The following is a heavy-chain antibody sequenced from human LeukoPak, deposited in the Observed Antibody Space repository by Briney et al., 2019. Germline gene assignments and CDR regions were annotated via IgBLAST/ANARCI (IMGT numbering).Heavy chain of an antibody. Sequence: PSETLSLTCTVSGGSISSYYWSWIRQPPGKGLEWIGYIYYSGSTNYNPSLKSRVTISVDTSKNQFSLKLSSVTAADTAVYYCARGRVGWGDYGDYQLFDYWGQGTLVTVSS. CDR2: IYYSGST. J-gene: IGHJ4*02. CDR1: GGSISSYY. CDR3: ARGRVGWGDYGDYQLFDY. V-gene: IGHV4-59*08. D-gene: IGHD4-17*01.